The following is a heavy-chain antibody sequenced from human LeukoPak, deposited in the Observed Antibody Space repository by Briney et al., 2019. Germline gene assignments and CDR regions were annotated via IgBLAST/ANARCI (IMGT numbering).Heavy chain of an antibody. CDR2: INPNSGGT. Sequence: ASVKVSCKASGYTFTGYYMHWVRQAPGQGLERMGWINPNSGGTNYAQKFQGRVTMTRDTSISTAYMELSRLRSDDTAVYYCARDPGFTFGGVGAFDIWGQGTMVTVSS. V-gene: IGHV1-2*02. CDR1: GYTFTGYY. D-gene: IGHD3-16*01. CDR3: ARDPGFTFGGVGAFDI. J-gene: IGHJ3*02.